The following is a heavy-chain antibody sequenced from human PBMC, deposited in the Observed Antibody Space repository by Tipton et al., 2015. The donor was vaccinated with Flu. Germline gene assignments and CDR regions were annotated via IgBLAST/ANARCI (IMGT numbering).Heavy chain of an antibody. V-gene: IGHV4-59*01. CDR1: GGSISGYY. J-gene: IGHJ4*02. CDR3: ARSPGYYFDY. Sequence: TLSLTCTVSGGSISGYYWSWIRQPPGKGLEWIAYIYYSGSTNYNPSLKSRVTISVDMSKNQFSLKLSSVTAADTAVYYCARSPGYYFDYWGQGTLVTVSS. CDR2: IYYSGST.